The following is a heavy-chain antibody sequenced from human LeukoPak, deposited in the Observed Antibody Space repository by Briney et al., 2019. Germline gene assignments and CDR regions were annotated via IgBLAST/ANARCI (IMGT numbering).Heavy chain of an antibody. V-gene: IGHV3-21*01. CDR3: ARDLSGDYDSGEIDY. Sequence: GGSLRLSCAASGFTFSKYRINWVRQAPGKGLEWVSSISSSSSYIYYADSVKGRFTISRDNAKNSMYLQMKSLRAEDTAVYYCARDLSGDYDSGEIDYWGQGTLVTVSS. CDR2: ISSSSSYI. CDR1: GFTFSKYR. J-gene: IGHJ4*02. D-gene: IGHD3-22*01.